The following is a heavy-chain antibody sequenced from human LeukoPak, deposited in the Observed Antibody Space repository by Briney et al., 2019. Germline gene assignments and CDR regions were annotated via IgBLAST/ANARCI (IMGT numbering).Heavy chain of an antibody. Sequence: GGSLRLSCAASGFTFSSYAMHWVRQAPGKGLEYVSAISSNGGSTYYANSVKGRFTISRDNSKNTLYLQMGSLRAEDTALYHCARDGRKDYGDYVLYMDVWGKGTTVTISS. CDR3: ARDGRKDYGDYVLYMDV. V-gene: IGHV3-64*01. J-gene: IGHJ6*03. D-gene: IGHD4-17*01. CDR2: ISSNGGST. CDR1: GFTFSSYA.